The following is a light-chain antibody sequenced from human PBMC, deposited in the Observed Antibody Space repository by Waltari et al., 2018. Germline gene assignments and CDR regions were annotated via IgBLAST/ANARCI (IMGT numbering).Light chain of an antibody. CDR2: EVN. CDR1: SSYVGGYNY. CDR3: SSYAGSNNLV. V-gene: IGLV2-8*01. J-gene: IGLJ2*01. Sequence: QSALTQPPSASGSPGQSVTISCTGTSSYVGGYNYVSWYQQHPGKAPKLMIYEVNKRPSGVPDRFSGSKSGNTASLTVSGLQAEDEAAYYCSSYAGSNNLVFGGGTKLTVL.